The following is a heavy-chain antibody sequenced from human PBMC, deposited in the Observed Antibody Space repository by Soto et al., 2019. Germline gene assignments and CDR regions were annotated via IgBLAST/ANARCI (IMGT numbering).Heavy chain of an antibody. CDR3: AAGGSYYDSGPEAFDS. Sequence: VASVKVSCKASGFTFTSSAVQWVRQARGQRLEWIGWIVVGSGNTNYAQKFQERVTITRDMSTSTAYMELSSLRSEDTAVYYCAAGGSYYDSGPEAFDSWGQGTMVAVSS. V-gene: IGHV1-58*01. CDR1: GFTFTSSA. CDR2: IVVGSGNT. J-gene: IGHJ3*02. D-gene: IGHD3-22*01.